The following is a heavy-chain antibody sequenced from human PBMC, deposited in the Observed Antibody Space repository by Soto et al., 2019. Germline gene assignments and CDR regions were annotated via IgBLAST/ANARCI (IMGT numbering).Heavy chain of an antibody. Sequence: EVQLLESGGGLVQPGGSLRLSCTASGFTFSSYAMNWVRQAPGKGREWVASISESDGSTYYVESVKGRFTISRDNSQNTLYLQMNSPTDEDTAVYFCAKKTHSVWGGWYFALWGRGTLVTVSS. D-gene: IGHD6-19*01. CDR3: AKKTHSVWGGWYFAL. J-gene: IGHJ2*01. CDR2: ISESDGST. V-gene: IGHV3-23*01. CDR1: GFTFSSYA.